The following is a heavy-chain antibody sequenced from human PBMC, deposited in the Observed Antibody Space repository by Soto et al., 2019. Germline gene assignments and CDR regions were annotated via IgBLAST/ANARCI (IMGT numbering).Heavy chain of an antibody. V-gene: IGHV1-46*03. Sequence: QVQLVQSGAEVKKPGASVKVSCKASGYTFTSYYMHWVRQAPGQGLEWMGIINPSGGSTSYAQKWQGRVTMTRDTSTSTVYMELSSLRSEETAVYYCARPIADDHRHHAFDIWGQGTMVTVSS. CDR3: ARPIADDHRHHAFDI. CDR1: GYTFTSYY. CDR2: INPSGGST. D-gene: IGHD1-1*01. J-gene: IGHJ3*02.